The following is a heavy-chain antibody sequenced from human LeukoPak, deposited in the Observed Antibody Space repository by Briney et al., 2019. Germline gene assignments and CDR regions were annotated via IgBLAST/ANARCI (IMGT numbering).Heavy chain of an antibody. CDR3: AKGGGYSYVRNWFDP. J-gene: IGHJ5*02. Sequence: SGGSLRLSCAASGFTFDDYAMHWVRQAPGKGLEWVSLISGDGGSTYYADSVKGRFTISRDNSKNSLYLQMNSLRTEDTALYYCAKGGGYSYVRNWFDPWGQGTLVTVSS. CDR2: ISGDGGST. V-gene: IGHV3-43*02. CDR1: GFTFDDYA. D-gene: IGHD5-18*01.